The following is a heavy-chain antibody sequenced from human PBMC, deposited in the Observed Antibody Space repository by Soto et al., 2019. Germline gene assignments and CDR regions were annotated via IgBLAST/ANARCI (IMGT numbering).Heavy chain of an antibody. CDR2: ITGIGDYT. J-gene: IGHJ3*01. CDR3: GKDPNGDYLCAFDF. V-gene: IGHV3-23*01. Sequence: EVQMLESGGGLVQPGGSLRLSCAASGFTFSSYALTWVRQAPGKGLEWVSSITGIGDYTRYTDSVKSRFTITSDNANNNLFLQMTSLRPDDTAIYYCGKDPNGDYLCAFDFWGQGKIVTVSP. D-gene: IGHD4-17*01. CDR1: GFTFSSYA.